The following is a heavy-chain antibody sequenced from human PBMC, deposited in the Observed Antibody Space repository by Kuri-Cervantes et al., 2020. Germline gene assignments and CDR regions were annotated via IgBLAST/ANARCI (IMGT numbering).Heavy chain of an antibody. CDR1: GFAFSSYA. CDR2: ISWNSGSI. J-gene: IGHJ4*02. D-gene: IGHD5-24*01. CDR3: AKDMRGRDGYNWLYFDY. Sequence: GGSLRLSCAASGFAFSSYAMSWVRQAPGKGLEWVSGISWNSGSIGYAGSVKGRFTISRDNAKNSLYLQMNSLRAEDTALYYCAKDMRGRDGYNWLYFDYWGQGTLVTVSS. V-gene: IGHV3-9*01.